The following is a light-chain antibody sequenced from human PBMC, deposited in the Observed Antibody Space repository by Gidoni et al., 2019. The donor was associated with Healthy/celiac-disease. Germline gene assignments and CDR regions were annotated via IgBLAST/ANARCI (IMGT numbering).Light chain of an antibody. V-gene: IGKV3-20*01. CDR3: QQYGSSPRIT. Sequence: EIVLTQSPGTLSLSPGERATLSCRASQSVSSSYLAWYQQKPGQAPRLLIYGASSRATGIPDRFSGSGSGTDFTLTISILEPEDFAVYYCQQYGSSPRITFGQGTRLEI. J-gene: IGKJ5*01. CDR2: GAS. CDR1: QSVSSSY.